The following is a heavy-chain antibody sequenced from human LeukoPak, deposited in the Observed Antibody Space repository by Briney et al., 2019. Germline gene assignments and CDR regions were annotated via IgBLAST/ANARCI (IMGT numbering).Heavy chain of an antibody. J-gene: IGHJ4*02. CDR1: GFTFSSYG. CDR2: ISYDGSNK. V-gene: IGHV3-30*18. Sequence: GSLRLSCAASGFTFSSYGMHWVRQAPGKGLEWVAVISYDGSNKYYADSVKGRFTISRDNSKNTLNLQMNSLRAEDTAVYYCAKFGGNYDYGDYWGQGTLVTVSS. CDR3: AKFGGNYDYGDY. D-gene: IGHD3-16*01.